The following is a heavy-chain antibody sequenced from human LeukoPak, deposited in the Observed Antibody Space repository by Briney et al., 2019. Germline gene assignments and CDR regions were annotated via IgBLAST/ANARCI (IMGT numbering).Heavy chain of an antibody. J-gene: IGHJ5*02. Sequence: SVKVSCKASGGTFSSYAISWVRQAPGQGLEWMGGIIPIFGTANYAQKFQGRVTITADGSTSTAYMELSSLRSEDTAVYYCARGLVPAAIFGWFDPWGQGTLVTVSS. CDR3: ARGLVPAAIFGWFDP. CDR1: GGTFSSYA. D-gene: IGHD2-2*02. V-gene: IGHV1-69*13. CDR2: IIPIFGTA.